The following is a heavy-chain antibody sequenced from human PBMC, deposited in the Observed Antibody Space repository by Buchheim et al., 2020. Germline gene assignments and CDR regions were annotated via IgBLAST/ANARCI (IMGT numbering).Heavy chain of an antibody. D-gene: IGHD2-2*01. CDR3: ARRCSSTSCYDAFDI. Sequence: EVQLVESGGGLVQPGGSLRLSCAASGFTFSDHYMDWVRQAPGKGLEWVGRTRNKANSYTTEYAASVNGRFTISRDDSKNSLYLQMNSLKTEDTAVYYCARRCSSTSCYDAFDIWGQGT. CDR1: GFTFSDHY. V-gene: IGHV3-72*01. J-gene: IGHJ3*02. CDR2: TRNKANSYTT.